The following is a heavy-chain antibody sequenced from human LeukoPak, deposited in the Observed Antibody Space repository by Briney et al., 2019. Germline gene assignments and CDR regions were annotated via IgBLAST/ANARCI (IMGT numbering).Heavy chain of an antibody. J-gene: IGHJ3*01. CDR3: ARYLRRDMREAFDF. Sequence: GGSLRLSCAASGFTHRNYWMSWGRHAPGKGQECGANIHQDGSEKYSVDSVKGRFTISRDNAKNSLYLQMNSLRAEDTAVYYCARYLRRDMREAFDFWGQGTMVTVSS. CDR2: IHQDGSEK. V-gene: IGHV3-7*02. D-gene: IGHD5/OR15-5a*01. CDR1: GFTHRNYW.